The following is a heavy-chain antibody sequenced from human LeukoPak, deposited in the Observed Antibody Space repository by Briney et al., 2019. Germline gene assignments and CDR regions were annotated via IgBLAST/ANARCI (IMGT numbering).Heavy chain of an antibody. CDR2: ISSSSSYI. Sequence: PGGSLRLSCAASGFTFSSYSMNWVRQAPGKGLEWVSSISSSSSYIYYADPVKGRFTISRDNAKNSLYLQMNSLRAEDTAVYYCARDAYCGGDCYSPDAFDIWGQGTMVTVSS. CDR3: ARDAYCGGDCYSPDAFDI. D-gene: IGHD2-21*02. CDR1: GFTFSSYS. V-gene: IGHV3-21*01. J-gene: IGHJ3*02.